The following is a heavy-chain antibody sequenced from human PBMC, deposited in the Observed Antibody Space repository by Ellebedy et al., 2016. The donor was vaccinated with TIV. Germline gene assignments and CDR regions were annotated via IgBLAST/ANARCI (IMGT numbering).Heavy chain of an antibody. Sequence: ASVKVSCKGSGYTFTSFGMSWLRQAPGKGLEWMGWISSRTGDTNYAQNFQDRVTMTTDTSTRTGYMELRSLRSDDTAVYYCARVIGLRDCDGATCSPPPPLDYWGQGTLVIVSS. CDR2: ISSRTGDT. CDR3: ARVIGLRDCDGATCSPPPPLDY. V-gene: IGHV1-18*04. J-gene: IGHJ4*02. D-gene: IGHD2-21*01. CDR1: GYTFTSFG.